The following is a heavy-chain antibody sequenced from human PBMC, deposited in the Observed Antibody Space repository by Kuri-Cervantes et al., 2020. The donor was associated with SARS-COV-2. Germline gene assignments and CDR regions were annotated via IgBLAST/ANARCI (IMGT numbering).Heavy chain of an antibody. CDR2: IYTSGST. Sequence: LRLSCTVSGGSISRGSYYWSWIRQPAGKGLEWIGRIYTSGSTNYNPSLKSLVTISVDTSKDQFSLKLSSVTAADTAVYYCARTSYGSALYWGQGTLVTVSS. V-gene: IGHV4-61*02. J-gene: IGHJ4*02. CDR3: ARTSYGSALY. CDR1: GGSISRGSYY. D-gene: IGHD3-10*01.